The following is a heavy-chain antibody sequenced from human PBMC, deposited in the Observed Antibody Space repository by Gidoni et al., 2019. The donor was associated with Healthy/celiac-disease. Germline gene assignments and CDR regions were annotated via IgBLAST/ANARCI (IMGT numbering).Heavy chain of an antibody. CDR3: AREMAAAGTGSDY. Sequence: QVQLVESGGGVVQPGRSLRLSCAASGFTFSSYAMTWVRQAPGKGLEWVAVISYDGSNKYYADSVKGRFTISRDNSKNTLYLQMNSLRAEDTAVYYCAREMAAAGTGSDYWGQGTLVTVSS. J-gene: IGHJ4*02. CDR1: GFTFSSYA. V-gene: IGHV3-30*04. CDR2: ISYDGSNK. D-gene: IGHD6-13*01.